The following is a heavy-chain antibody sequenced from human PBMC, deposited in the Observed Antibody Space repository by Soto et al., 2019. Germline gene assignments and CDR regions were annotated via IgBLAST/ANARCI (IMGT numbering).Heavy chain of an antibody. J-gene: IGHJ4*02. D-gene: IGHD6-19*01. Sequence: EVQLVESGGGLVKPGGSLRLSCAASGFTFSSYNMNWVRQTPGKGLEWVSSISSSSSYIYYADSVKGRFTISRDNAKNSLYLQMSALRAEDTAVYYCARGIAVAGTVGGVDYWGQGTLVTVSS. V-gene: IGHV3-21*01. CDR2: ISSSSSYI. CDR3: ARGIAVAGTVGGVDY. CDR1: GFTFSSYN.